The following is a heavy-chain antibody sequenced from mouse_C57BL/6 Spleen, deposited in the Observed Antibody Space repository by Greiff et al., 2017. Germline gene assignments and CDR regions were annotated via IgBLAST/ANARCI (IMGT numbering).Heavy chain of an antibody. J-gene: IGHJ1*03. D-gene: IGHD1-1*01. V-gene: IGHV1-26*01. CDR1: GYTFTDYY. Sequence: EVMLQQSGPELVKPGASVKISCKASGYTFTDYYMNWVKQSHGKSLEWIGDINPNNGGTCYNQKFKGKVTLAVDKSSSTAYMELRSLTSEDSAVYYCARSGGSSHWYFDVWGTGTTVTVSS. CDR3: ARSGGSSHWYFDV. CDR2: INPNNGGT.